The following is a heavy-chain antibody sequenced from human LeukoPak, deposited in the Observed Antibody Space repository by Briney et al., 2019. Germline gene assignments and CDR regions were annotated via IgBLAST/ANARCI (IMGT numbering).Heavy chain of an antibody. D-gene: IGHD2-2*01. V-gene: IGHV3-30*02. J-gene: IGHJ1*01. CDR3: AKGEVVPAAITHFQH. Sequence: GGSLRLSCAASGFTFSSYGTHWVRQAPGKGLEWVAFIRYDGSNKYYADSVKGRFTISRDNSKNTLYLQMNSLRAEDTAVYYCAKGEVVPAAITHFQHWGQGTLVTVSS. CDR2: IRYDGSNK. CDR1: GFTFSSYG.